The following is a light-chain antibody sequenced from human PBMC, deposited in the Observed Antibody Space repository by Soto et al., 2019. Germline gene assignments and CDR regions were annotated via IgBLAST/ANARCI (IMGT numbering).Light chain of an antibody. CDR1: QSVSSSY. J-gene: IGKJ4*01. Sequence: EIVLPPSPDTLSLSPVERATLSCRASQSVSSSYLAWYQQKPGRAPRLLIYGASSRATGIPDRFSGSGSGTDFTLTISRLEPEDFAVYYCQQYGSSPLTFGGGTKVDIK. V-gene: IGKV3-20*01. CDR3: QQYGSSPLT. CDR2: GAS.